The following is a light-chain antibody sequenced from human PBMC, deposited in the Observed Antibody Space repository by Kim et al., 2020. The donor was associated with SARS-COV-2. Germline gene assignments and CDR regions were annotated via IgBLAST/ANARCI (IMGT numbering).Light chain of an antibody. CDR3: GADHGSGSNFVYV. Sequence: QPVLTQPPSASASLGASVTLTCTLSSGYSNYKVDWYQQRPGKGPRFVMRVGTGGIVGSKGDGNPDRFSVLGSGLNRYLTIKNIQEEDESDYHCGADHGSGSNFVYVFGTGTKVTVL. V-gene: IGLV9-49*01. CDR1: SGYSNYK. CDR2: VGTGGIVG. J-gene: IGLJ1*01.